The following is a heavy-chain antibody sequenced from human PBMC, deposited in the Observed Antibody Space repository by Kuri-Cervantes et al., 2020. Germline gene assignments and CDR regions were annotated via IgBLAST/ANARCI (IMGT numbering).Heavy chain of an antibody. CDR1: GFTFSSYW. CDR2: IKQDGSET. V-gene: IGHV3-7*01. D-gene: IGHD1-14*01. Sequence: GESLNSCAASGFTFSSYWMSWVRQAPGKGLEWVANIKQDGSETYYVDSVAGRFTISRDNAKNSLYLQMNSLGVEDTAVYYCARDWDRTTLYYYYGMDVWGQGTTVTVSS. CDR3: ARDWDRTTLYYYYGMDV. J-gene: IGHJ6*02.